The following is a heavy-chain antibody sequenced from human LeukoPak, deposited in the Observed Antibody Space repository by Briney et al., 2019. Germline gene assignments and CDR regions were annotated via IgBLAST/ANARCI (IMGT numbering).Heavy chain of an antibody. V-gene: IGHV4-31*11. Sequence: LSLTCAVSGGSIISSNWWSWVRQHPGKGLEWIGYIYYSGSTYYNPSLKSRVTISVDTSKNQFSLKLSSVTAADTAVYYCARVITVLRFLGWLPPYGMDVWGQGTTVTVSS. CDR1: GGSIISSNW. D-gene: IGHD3-3*01. CDR2: IYYSGST. CDR3: ARVITVLRFLGWLPPYGMDV. J-gene: IGHJ6*02.